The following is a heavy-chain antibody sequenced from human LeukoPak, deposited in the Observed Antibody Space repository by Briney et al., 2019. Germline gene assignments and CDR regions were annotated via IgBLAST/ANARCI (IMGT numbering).Heavy chain of an antibody. V-gene: IGHV3-21*01. CDR3: ARGRTIFGVVHDAFDI. Sequence: PGGSLRLSCAASGFTFSSYSMNWVRQAPGKGLEWVSSISSSSSYIYYADSVKGRFTISRDNAKKSLYLQMNSLRAEDTAVYYCARGRTIFGVVHDAFDIWGQGTMVTVSS. CDR1: GFTFSSYS. D-gene: IGHD3-3*01. CDR2: ISSSSSYI. J-gene: IGHJ3*02.